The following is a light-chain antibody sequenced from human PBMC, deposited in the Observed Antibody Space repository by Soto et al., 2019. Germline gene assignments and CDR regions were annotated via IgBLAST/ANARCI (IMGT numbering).Light chain of an antibody. CDR3: AAWDDSLNGPV. CDR1: NSNLGAGYD. V-gene: IGLV1-40*01. J-gene: IGLJ2*01. Sequence: QSVVTQPPSVSGVPGQRVTISCTGNNSNLGAGYDVHWYQQLPGAAPKLVVFGNRNRPSGVPERFSGSKSGTSASLAISGLQSEDEAGYYCAAWDDSLNGPVFGGGTKLTVL. CDR2: GNR.